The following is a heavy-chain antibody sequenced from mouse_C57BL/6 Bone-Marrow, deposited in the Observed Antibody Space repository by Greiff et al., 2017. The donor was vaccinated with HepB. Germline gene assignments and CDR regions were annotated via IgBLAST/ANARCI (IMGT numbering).Heavy chain of an antibody. CDR3: TRHYYGSLYYFDY. D-gene: IGHD1-1*01. V-gene: IGHV5-9-1*02. CDR2: ISSGGDYS. Sequence: EVKVVESGEGLVKPGGSLKLSCAASGFTFSSYAMSWVRQTPEKRLEWVAYISSGGDYSYYADTVKGRVTISRDNARNTLYLQMSSLKSEDTAMYYCTRHYYGSLYYFDYWGQGTTLTVSS. J-gene: IGHJ2*01. CDR1: GFTFSSYA.